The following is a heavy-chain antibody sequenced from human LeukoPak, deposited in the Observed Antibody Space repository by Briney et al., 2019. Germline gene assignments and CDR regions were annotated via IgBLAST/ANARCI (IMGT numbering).Heavy chain of an antibody. CDR3: AKEYQYSSPGHYYYYGMDV. CDR2: IRSSGDTM. J-gene: IGHJ6*02. CDR1: GFIFSSYS. D-gene: IGHD6-6*01. V-gene: IGHV3-48*02. Sequence: GGSLRLSCVASGFIFSSYSMNWVRQAPGKGLQWVSHIRSSGDTMYYADSVRGRFTISRDNAKNSLYLQMSSLRDEDTAVYYCAKEYQYSSPGHYYYYGMDVWGQGTTVTVSS.